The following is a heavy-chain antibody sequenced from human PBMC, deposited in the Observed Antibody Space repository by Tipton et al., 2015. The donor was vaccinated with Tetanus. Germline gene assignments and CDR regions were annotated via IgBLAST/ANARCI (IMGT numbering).Heavy chain of an antibody. CDR2: ISSRGST. CDR3: ARGGDNLTFQRPTGRWFDP. CDR1: GGSFSGHY. Sequence: LSLTCSVFGGSFSGHYWSWIRQHPGKGLESIGCISSRGSTYYNPSLTSRVSISVDTSKNQFSLKLTSVTAADTAIYYCARGGDNLTFQRPTGRWFDPWGQGTLVTVSS. D-gene: IGHD1-1*01. V-gene: IGHV4-34*09. J-gene: IGHJ5*02.